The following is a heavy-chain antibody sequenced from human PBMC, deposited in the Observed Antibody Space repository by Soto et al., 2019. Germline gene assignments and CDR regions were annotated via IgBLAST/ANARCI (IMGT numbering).Heavy chain of an antibody. J-gene: IGHJ4*02. CDR3: ARQAAFGEALFVGYFDS. CDR1: GDSISSSRYY. Sequence: QLQLHQSGPGLVKPSETLSLTCTVSGDSISSSRYYWGWIRQPPGKGLEWIGSLYFIGNTYYNPSFKRRLTLPVDTSKHRFSLQLSSVTAADTAMYYCARQAAFGEALFVGYFDSWGQGILVTVSS. D-gene: IGHD3-10*01. CDR2: LYFIGNT. V-gene: IGHV4-39*01.